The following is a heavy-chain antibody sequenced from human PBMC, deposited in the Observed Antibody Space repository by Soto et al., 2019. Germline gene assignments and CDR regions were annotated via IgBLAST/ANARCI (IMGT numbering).Heavy chain of an antibody. CDR1: GGSLNSSSHY. V-gene: IGHV4-61*01. CDR2: IHYFGNI. CDR3: ARGGSYVGFDS. D-gene: IGHD1-26*01. J-gene: IGHJ4*02. Sequence: ETLSLTCTVSGGSLNSSSHYWSWIRQPPGKGREWIGYIHYFGNIKYNPSLESRVVISVDTSKNQFSLKVPSVTAADTAIYFCARGGSYVGFDSWGQGARVTVSS.